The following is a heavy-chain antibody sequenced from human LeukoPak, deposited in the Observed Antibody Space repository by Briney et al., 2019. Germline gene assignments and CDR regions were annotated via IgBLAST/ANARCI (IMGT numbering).Heavy chain of an antibody. CDR2: ISWNSGSI. J-gene: IGHJ5*02. CDR1: GFTFSDYY. Sequence: GGSLRLSCAASGFTFSDYYMSWIRQAPGKGLEWVSGISWNSGSIGYADSVKGRFTISRDNAKNSLYLQMNSLRAEDTALYYCAKSRYFGSGIRSPFDPWGQGTLVTVSS. CDR3: AKSRYFGSGIRSPFDP. D-gene: IGHD3-10*01. V-gene: IGHV3-9*01.